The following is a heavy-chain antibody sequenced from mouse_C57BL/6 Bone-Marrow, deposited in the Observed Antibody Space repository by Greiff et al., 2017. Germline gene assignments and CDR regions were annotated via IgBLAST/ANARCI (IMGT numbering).Heavy chain of an antibody. Sequence: QVQLQQPGAELVKPGASVKVSCKASGYTFTSYWMHWVKQRPGQGLEWIGRIHPSDSDTNYNQKFKGKATVTVDKSSSTADMQLSSLTSEDSAVYYCAIRGATVVAEGFDFWGQGTTLTVSS. CDR2: IHPSDSDT. J-gene: IGHJ2*01. CDR1: GYTFTSYW. D-gene: IGHD1-1*01. V-gene: IGHV1-74*01. CDR3: AIRGATVVAEGFDF.